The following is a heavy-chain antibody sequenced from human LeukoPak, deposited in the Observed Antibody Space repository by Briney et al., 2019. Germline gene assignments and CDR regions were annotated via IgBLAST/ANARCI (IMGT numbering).Heavy chain of an antibody. V-gene: IGHV3-48*01. CDR1: GFTFSSHS. Sequence: GGSLRLSCAASGFTFSSHSMNWVRQAPGMGLEWVSYISSSSSTIYYADSVKGRFTISRDNAKNSLYLQMNSLRAEDTAVYYCARGAYYYEDWGQGTLVTVSS. CDR2: ISSSSSTI. CDR3: ARGAYYYED. D-gene: IGHD3-22*01. J-gene: IGHJ4*02.